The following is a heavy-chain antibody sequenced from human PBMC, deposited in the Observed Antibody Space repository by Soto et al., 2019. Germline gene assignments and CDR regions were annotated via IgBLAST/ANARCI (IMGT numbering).Heavy chain of an antibody. J-gene: IGHJ6*02. V-gene: IGHV3-15*01. D-gene: IGHD3-3*01. CDR3: TTGEWLLSYYYYGMDV. Sequence: GGSLRLSCAASGFTFSNAWMSWVRQAPGKGLEWVGRIKSKTDGGTTDYAAPVKGRFTISRDDSKNTLYLQMNSLKTEDTAVYYCTTGEWLLSYYYYGMDVWGQGTTVTV. CDR2: IKSKTDGGTT. CDR1: GFTFSNAW.